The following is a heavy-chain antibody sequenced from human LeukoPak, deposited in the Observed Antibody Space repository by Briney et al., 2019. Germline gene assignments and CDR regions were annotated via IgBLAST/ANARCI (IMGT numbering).Heavy chain of an antibody. CDR2: ISSSGSTI. CDR3: AIGGTRGIYSGYDPFDY. J-gene: IGHJ4*02. CDR1: GFTFSSYE. V-gene: IGHV3-48*03. D-gene: IGHD5-12*01. Sequence: GGSLRLSCAASGFTFSSYEMNWARQAPGKGLEWVSYISSSGSTIYYADSVKGRFTISRDNAKNSLYLQMNSLRAEDTAVYYCAIGGTRGIYSGYDPFDYWGQGTLVTVSS.